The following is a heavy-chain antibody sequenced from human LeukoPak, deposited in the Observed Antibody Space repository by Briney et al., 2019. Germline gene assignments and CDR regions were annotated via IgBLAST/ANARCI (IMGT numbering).Heavy chain of an antibody. CDR1: GFTFSNYW. CDR2: INGDESST. J-gene: IGHJ5*02. Sequence: GGSLRLSCAASGFTFSNYWMHWVRLPPGKGLVWVSRINGDESSTAYADSVKGRFTISRDNARDTLYLQMNSLRAEDTAIYYCARDKFSPGESLFAPWGRGTLVTVSS. V-gene: IGHV3-74*01. CDR3: ARDKFSPGESLFAP. D-gene: IGHD1-26*01.